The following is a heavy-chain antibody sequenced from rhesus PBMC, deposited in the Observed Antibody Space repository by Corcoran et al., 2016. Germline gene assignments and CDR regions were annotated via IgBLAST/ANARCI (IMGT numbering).Heavy chain of an antibody. D-gene: IGHD6-25*01. CDR2: IYGSSGST. CDR1: GYSISSGYD. J-gene: IGHJ4*01. V-gene: IGHV4-76*01. CDR3: ARRAFIAAAGTLFDY. Sequence: QVQLQESGPGVVKPSETLSLTCAVSGYSISSGYDWSWIRQPPGKGLEWIGDIYGSSGSTNYNPSLKNRVTISKDPSKNQFSLKLSSVTAADTAVYYCARRAFIAAAGTLFDYWGQGVLVTVSS.